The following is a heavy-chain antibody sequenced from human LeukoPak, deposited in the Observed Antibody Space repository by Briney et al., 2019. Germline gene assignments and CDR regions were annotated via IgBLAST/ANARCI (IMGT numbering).Heavy chain of an antibody. V-gene: IGHV3-30-3*01. Sequence: GRSLRLSCAASGFTFTTYAVHWVRQAPGKGLEWLAIMSYDGSNKYYADYVKGRFTVSRDSSKNTVYLQMNSLRVDDTAIYCCALAVAALEAFDIWGQGTMVTVSS. CDR3: ALAVAALEAFDI. CDR2: MSYDGSNK. D-gene: IGHD6-19*01. J-gene: IGHJ3*02. CDR1: GFTFTTYA.